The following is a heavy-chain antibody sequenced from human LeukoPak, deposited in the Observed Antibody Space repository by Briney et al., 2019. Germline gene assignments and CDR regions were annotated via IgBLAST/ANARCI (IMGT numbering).Heavy chain of an antibody. CDR3: ARGAAMVHFDY. J-gene: IGHJ4*02. V-gene: IGHV4-59*01. Sequence: SETLSLTCTVSGGSISSYYWSWIRQPPGKGLEWIGYIYYSGSTNYNPSLKSRVTISVDTSKNQFSLKLSSVTAADTAVYYCARGAAMVHFDYWGQGTLVTVSS. CDR2: IYYSGST. D-gene: IGHD3-10*01. CDR1: GGSISSYY.